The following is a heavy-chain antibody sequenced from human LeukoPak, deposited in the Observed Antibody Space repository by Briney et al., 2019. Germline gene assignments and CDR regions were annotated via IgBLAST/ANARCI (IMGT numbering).Heavy chain of an antibody. CDR2: IKSDERSA. V-gene: IGHV3-74*03. CDR1: GFTITNQC. D-gene: IGHD3-3*01. Sequence: GGSLRLSCEVSGFTITNQCMYWVRQPPGKGLVWVSRIKSDERSASYADSVKGRFTISRDISKSTMYLEMNNLRVEDTATYYCASLEGGPSDGRWGQGTLVIVSS. CDR3: ASLEGGPSDGR. J-gene: IGHJ4*02.